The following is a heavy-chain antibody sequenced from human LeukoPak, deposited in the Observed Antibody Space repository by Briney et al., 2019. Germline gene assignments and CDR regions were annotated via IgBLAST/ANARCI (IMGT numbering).Heavy chain of an antibody. CDR3: ASGSPDYGDYAFDY. V-gene: IGHV3-53*04. Sequence: PGGSLRLPCAASGFTVSSNYMSWVRQAPGKGLEWVSVIYSGGSTYYADSVKGRFTISRHNSKNTLYLQMNSLRAEDTAVYYCASGSPDYGDYAFDYWGQGTLVTVSS. J-gene: IGHJ4*02. CDR1: GFTVSSNY. CDR2: IYSGGST. D-gene: IGHD4-17*01.